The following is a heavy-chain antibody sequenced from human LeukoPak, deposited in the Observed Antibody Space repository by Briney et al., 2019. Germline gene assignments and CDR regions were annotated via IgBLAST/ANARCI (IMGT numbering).Heavy chain of an antibody. CDR2: IIPIFGTA. J-gene: IGHJ3*02. CDR3: AIGQYHSTDYGGSLDAFDI. Sequence: ASVKVSCKASGGTFSSYAISWVRQAPGQGLEWMGGIIPIFGTANYAQKFQGRVTITADESTSTAYMELSSLRSEDTAVYYCAIGQYHSTDYGGSLDAFDIWGQGTMVTVSS. CDR1: GGTFSSYA. V-gene: IGHV1-69*13. D-gene: IGHD4-23*01.